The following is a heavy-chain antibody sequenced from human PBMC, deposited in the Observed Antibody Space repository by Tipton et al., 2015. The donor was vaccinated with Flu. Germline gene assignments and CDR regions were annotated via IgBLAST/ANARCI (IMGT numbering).Heavy chain of an antibody. J-gene: IGHJ5*02. Sequence: QMQLVQSGAEVKKPGASVRVSCKASGYTFTTFGINWVRQAPGQGLEWMGWITPYNGNRNYAQSLQGRVTMTTDTSTNTAYMELRSLKSDDTAVYYCARGDPDYGSWFDPWGQGTLVTVSS. V-gene: IGHV1-18*01. D-gene: IGHD4-17*01. CDR3: ARGDPDYGSWFDP. CDR2: ITPYNGNR. CDR1: GYTFTTFG.